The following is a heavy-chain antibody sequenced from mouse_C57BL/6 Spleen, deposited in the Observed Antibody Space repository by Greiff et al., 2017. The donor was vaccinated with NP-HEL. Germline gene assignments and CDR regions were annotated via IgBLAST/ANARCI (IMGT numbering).Heavy chain of an antibody. J-gene: IGHJ3*01. CDR1: GYTFTSYW. Sequence: QVQLQQSGAELVRPGSSVKLSCKASGYTFTSYWMHWVKQRPIQGLEWIGNIDPSDSETHYNQKFKDKATLTVDKSSSTAYMQLSSLTSEDSAVYYCARGPYGYPFAYWGQGTLVTVSA. V-gene: IGHV1-52*01. D-gene: IGHD2-2*01. CDR3: ARGPYGYPFAY. CDR2: IDPSDSET.